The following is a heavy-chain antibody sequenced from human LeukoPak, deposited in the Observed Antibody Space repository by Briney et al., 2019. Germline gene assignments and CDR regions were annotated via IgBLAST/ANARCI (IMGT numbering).Heavy chain of an antibody. CDR2: ISAYNGNT. CDR3: ARDLTVVVVAATLNGIDY. Sequence: ASVKVSCKASGYTFTSYYMHCVRQAPGQGLEWMGWISAYNGNTNYAQKLQGRVTMTTDTSTSTAYMELRSLRSDDTAVYYCARDLTVVVVAATLNGIDYWGQGTLVTVSS. J-gene: IGHJ4*02. V-gene: IGHV1-18*04. D-gene: IGHD2-15*01. CDR1: GYTFTSYY.